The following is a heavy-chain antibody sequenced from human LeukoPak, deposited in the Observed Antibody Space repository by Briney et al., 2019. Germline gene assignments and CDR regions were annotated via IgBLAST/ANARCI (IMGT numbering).Heavy chain of an antibody. D-gene: IGHD5-18*01. V-gene: IGHV3-74*01. CDR2: INSDGSST. J-gene: IGHJ4*02. CDR3: ARDAPGNTALDY. CDR1: GFTFSIYW. Sequence: GGSLRLSCAASGFTFSIYWMHWVRQPPGKGLVWVSRINSDGSSTSYADSVKGRFTISRDNAKNTLYLQMNSLRVEHTALYYCARDAPGNTALDYWGQGSLVTVSS.